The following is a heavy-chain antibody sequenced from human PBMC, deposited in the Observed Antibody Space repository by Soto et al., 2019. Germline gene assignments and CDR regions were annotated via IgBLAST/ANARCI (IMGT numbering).Heavy chain of an antibody. D-gene: IGHD3-10*02. Sequence: PGGSLRLSCVTSGFTFRNYAMSWVRQAPGKGLEWVSGLSASGGNTYYADSVKGRFSISRDNSEDTLYLQLNSLRVEDTAVFYCAKSLFDDFDYWGQGTLVTVSS. CDR1: GFTFRNYA. J-gene: IGHJ4*02. CDR3: AKSLFDDFDY. CDR2: LSASGGNT. V-gene: IGHV3-23*01.